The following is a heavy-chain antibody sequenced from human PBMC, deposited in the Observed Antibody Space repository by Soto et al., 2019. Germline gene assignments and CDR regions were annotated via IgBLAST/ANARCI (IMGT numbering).Heavy chain of an antibody. Sequence: VSCKVSGYTLTDLAMHWAQQAPGKGLEWMGGFDPEDGETIYAQKFQGRVTMTEDTSTDTAYMELSSLRSEDTAVYYCATETGTPAFDIWGQGTMVTVSS. D-gene: IGHD3-10*01. CDR2: FDPEDGET. V-gene: IGHV1-24*01. CDR1: GYTLTDLA. J-gene: IGHJ3*02. CDR3: ATETGTPAFDI.